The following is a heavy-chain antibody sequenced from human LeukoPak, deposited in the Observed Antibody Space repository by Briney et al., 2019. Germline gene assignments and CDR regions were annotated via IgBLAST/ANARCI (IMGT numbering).Heavy chain of an antibody. Sequence: SETRSLTCTVSGGSISSGGYYWTWIRQHPGKGLEYIGYIYYTGSTYSNPSLKSRVTISVDTSKNQFSLKLSSVTAADTAMYYCARDKNSGSFDYWGQGTLVTVSS. D-gene: IGHD3-10*01. CDR1: GGSISSGGYY. J-gene: IGHJ4*02. CDR2: IYYTGST. CDR3: ARDKNSGSFDY. V-gene: IGHV4-31*03.